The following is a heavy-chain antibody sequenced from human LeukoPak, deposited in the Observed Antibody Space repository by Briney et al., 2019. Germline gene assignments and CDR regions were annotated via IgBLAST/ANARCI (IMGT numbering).Heavy chain of an antibody. J-gene: IGHJ6*02. CDR3: ATGKNGVATAIYYYYGMDV. CDR2: ISAYNGNT. V-gene: IGHV1-18*01. D-gene: IGHD5-12*01. CDR1: GYTFTSYG. Sequence: ASVKVSFKASGYTFTSYGISWVRQAPGQGLEWMGWISAYNGNTNYAQKLQGRVTMTEDTSTDTAYMELSSLRSEDTAVYYCATGKNGVATAIYYYYGMDVWGQGTTVTVSS.